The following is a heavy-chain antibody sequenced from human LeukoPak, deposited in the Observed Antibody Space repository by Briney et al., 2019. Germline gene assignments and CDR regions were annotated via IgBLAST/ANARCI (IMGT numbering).Heavy chain of an antibody. Sequence: GGSLRLSCAASGFTFSSYAMSWVRQAPGKGLEWVSAISGSGGSTYYADSVKGRFTISRDNAKNSLYLQMNSLRAEDTAVYYCARDGSYSSSWYFDYWGQGTLVTVSS. V-gene: IGHV3-23*01. CDR3: ARDGSYSSSWYFDY. CDR2: ISGSGGST. CDR1: GFTFSSYA. J-gene: IGHJ4*02. D-gene: IGHD6-13*01.